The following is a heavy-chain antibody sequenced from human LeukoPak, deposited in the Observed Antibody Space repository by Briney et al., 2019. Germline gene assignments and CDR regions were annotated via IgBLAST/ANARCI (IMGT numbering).Heavy chain of an antibody. CDR1: GFTFDDYG. D-gene: IGHD3-22*01. V-gene: IGHV3-20*04. CDR2: VNWNGVST. J-gene: IGHJ6*03. CDR3: AKPADSSGYLDYYYYYMDV. Sequence: GGSLRLSCAASGFTFDDYGMSWVRQAPGKGLEWVSGVNWNGVSTGYADSVKGRFTISRDNSKNTLYLQMNSLRAEDTAVYYCAKPADSSGYLDYYYYYMDVWGKGTTVTVSS.